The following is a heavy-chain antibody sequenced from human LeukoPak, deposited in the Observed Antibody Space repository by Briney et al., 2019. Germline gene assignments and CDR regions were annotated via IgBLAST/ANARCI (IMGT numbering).Heavy chain of an antibody. CDR2: ISSSSTI. J-gene: IGHJ4*02. CDR3: ARDFHRRLYDSSGYYLY. Sequence: PGGSLRLSCAASGFTFSSYSMNWVRQAPGKGLEWVSYISSSSTIYYADSVKGRFTISGDNAKNSLYLQMNSLRAEDTAVYYCARDFHRRLYDSSGYYLYWGQGTLVTVSS. CDR1: GFTFSSYS. V-gene: IGHV3-48*01. D-gene: IGHD3-22*01.